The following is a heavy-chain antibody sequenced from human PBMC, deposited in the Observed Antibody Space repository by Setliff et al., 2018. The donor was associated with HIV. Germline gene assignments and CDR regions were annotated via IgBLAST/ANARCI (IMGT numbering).Heavy chain of an antibody. CDR1: GYTFTGYY. CDR2: INPNSGGT. V-gene: IGHV1-2*02. Sequence: ASVKVSCKASGYTFTGYYMHWVRQAPGQGLEWMGWINPNSGGTNYAQKFQGRVTMTRDTSISTAYMELSRLRSDDTAVYYCARGPITMIVVYFDYWGQGTLVTVSS. J-gene: IGHJ4*02. CDR3: ARGPITMIVVYFDY. D-gene: IGHD3-22*01.